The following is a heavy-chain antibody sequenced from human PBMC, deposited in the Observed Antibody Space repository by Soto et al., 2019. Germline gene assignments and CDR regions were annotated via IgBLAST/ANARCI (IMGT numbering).Heavy chain of an antibody. CDR3: ARHSYYSNPLRFDP. CDR1: GGSITGYY. V-gene: IGHV4-59*08. Sequence: QVQLQESSPGLVQPSETLSLTCTVSGGSITGYYWSWIRQPPGKGPEWIGNIHYSGSTNYNPSLKSRVTISVDTSKNQFSLRLSSVTAAETAVYYCARHSYYSNPLRFDPWGQGTLVTVSS. CDR2: IHYSGST. J-gene: IGHJ5*02. D-gene: IGHD4-4*01.